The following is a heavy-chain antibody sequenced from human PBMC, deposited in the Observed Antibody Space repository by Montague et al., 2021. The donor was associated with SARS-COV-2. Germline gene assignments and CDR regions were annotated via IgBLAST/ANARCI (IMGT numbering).Heavy chain of an antibody. J-gene: IGHJ4*02. D-gene: IGHD3-3*01. Sequence: SLRLSCAASGFTFSSYAMSWVRQAPGKGLEWVSVIYSGGSSTYYADSVKGRFTISRDNSKNTLYLQMNSLRAEDTAVYYCAEGGYSPLTIFGVVRSHYYFDYWGQGTLVTVSS. V-gene: IGHV3-23*03. CDR3: AEGGYSPLTIFGVVRSHYYFDY. CDR1: GFTFSSYA. CDR2: IYSGGSST.